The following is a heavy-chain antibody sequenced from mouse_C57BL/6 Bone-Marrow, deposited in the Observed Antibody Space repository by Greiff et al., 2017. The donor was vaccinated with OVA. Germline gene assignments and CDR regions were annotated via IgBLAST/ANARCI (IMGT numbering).Heavy chain of an antibody. J-gene: IGHJ4*01. Sequence: VQLQESGAALVRPGASVKLSCPASGYTFTDYYINWVKQRPGQGLEWIARIYPGSGNTYYNEKFKGKATLTAEKSSSTAYMQLSSLTSEDSAVYFCARADYYCSSYDAMDYWGQGTSVTVSS. CDR3: ARADYYCSSYDAMDY. D-gene: IGHD1-1*01. V-gene: IGHV1-76*01. CDR1: GYTFTDYY. CDR2: IYPGSGNT.